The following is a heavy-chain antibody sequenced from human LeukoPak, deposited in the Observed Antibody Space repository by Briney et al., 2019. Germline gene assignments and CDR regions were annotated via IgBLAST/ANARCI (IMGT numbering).Heavy chain of an antibody. J-gene: IGHJ4*02. CDR2: IYSGGST. V-gene: IGHV3-53*01. CDR1: GFSVNSNY. Sequence: GGSLRLSCAASGFSVNSNYMSWVRQAPGKGLEWVSVIYSGGSTYYADSVKGRFTISRDNSKNTLYLQMNSLRAEDTAVYYCAAAYGSGRVGLDYWGQGTLVTVSS. CDR3: AAAYGSGRVGLDY. D-gene: IGHD3-10*01.